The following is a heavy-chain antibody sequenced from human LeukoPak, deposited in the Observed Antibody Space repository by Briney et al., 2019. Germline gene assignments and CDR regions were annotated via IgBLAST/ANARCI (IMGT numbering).Heavy chain of an antibody. Sequence: ASVKVSCKASGYTFTNYAMHWVRHWVRQAPGQRLEWMGWINAGNGNTKYSQKFQGRVTITRDTSASTAYMELSSLRSEDTAVYYCARSPPVSGGWSIFDYWGQGTLVTVSS. D-gene: IGHD6-19*01. J-gene: IGHJ4*02. CDR1: GYTFTNYA. V-gene: IGHV1-3*01. CDR2: INAGNGNT. CDR3: ARSPPVSGGWSIFDY.